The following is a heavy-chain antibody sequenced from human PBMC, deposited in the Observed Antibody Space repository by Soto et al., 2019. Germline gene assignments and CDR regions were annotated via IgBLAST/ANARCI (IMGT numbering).Heavy chain of an antibody. V-gene: IGHV3-30*14. Sequence: GGSLRLSCAASGFTFSSYVMYWVRQAPGKGLEWVVVISYDGNNKYYAGSVKGRFTISRDNSKNTLYLQLNSLRVEDTAVYYCARDAPYGITGTFDIWSQGTMVTVSS. D-gene: IGHD3-10*01. CDR1: GFTFSSYV. J-gene: IGHJ3*02. CDR2: ISYDGNNK. CDR3: ARDAPYGITGTFDI.